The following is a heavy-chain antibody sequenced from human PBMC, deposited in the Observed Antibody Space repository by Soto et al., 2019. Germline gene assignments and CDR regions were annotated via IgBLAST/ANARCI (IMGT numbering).Heavy chain of an antibody. J-gene: IGHJ6*02. Sequence: QVQLVESGGGVVQPGRSLRLSCAASGFTFSSYGMHWVRQAPGKGLEWVAVISYDGSNKYYADSVKGRFTISRDNSKNTLYLQMNSLRAEDTAVYYCAKIFLVAGPPLGHYYGMDVWGQGTTVTVSS. CDR2: ISYDGSNK. V-gene: IGHV3-30*18. CDR3: AKIFLVAGPPLGHYYGMDV. CDR1: GFTFSSYG. D-gene: IGHD6-19*01.